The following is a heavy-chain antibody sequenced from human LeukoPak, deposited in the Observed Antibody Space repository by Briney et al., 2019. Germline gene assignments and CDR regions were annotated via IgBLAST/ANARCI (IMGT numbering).Heavy chain of an antibody. CDR2: ISGSGGST. CDR1: GFTFSSFG. CDR3: AKDGDSSGWLYNIYFDY. J-gene: IGHJ4*02. Sequence: GGSLRLSCAASGFTFSSFGMSWVRQAPGKGLEWVSAISGSGGSTYYADSVKGRFTISRDNSKNTLYLQMNSLRAEDTAVYYCAKDGDSSGWLYNIYFDYWGQGTLVTVSS. V-gene: IGHV3-23*01. D-gene: IGHD6-19*01.